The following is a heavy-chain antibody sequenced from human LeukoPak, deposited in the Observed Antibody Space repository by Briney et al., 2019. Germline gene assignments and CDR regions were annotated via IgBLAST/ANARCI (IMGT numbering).Heavy chain of an antibody. J-gene: IGHJ4*02. CDR3: ARGLVDDFVGGGHRHTFDS. CDR2: IYYSGST. CDR1: GGSISSYY. V-gene: IGHV4-59*01. D-gene: IGHD3-16*02. Sequence: NPSETLSLTCTVSGGSISSYYWSWIRQPPGKGLEWIGYIYYSGSTNYNPSLKSRVTISVDTSKNQFSLKLRSVTAADTAVYYCARGLVDDFVGGGHRHTFDSWGQGTLIIVST.